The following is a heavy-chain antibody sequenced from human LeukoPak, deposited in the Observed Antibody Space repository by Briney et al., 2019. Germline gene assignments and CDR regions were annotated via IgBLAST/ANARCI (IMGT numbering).Heavy chain of an antibody. Sequence: ASVKVSCKASGYTFTGYYMHWVRQAPGQGLEWMGWINPNSGGTNYAQKFQGRVTMTRDTSISTAYMELSRLRSDDTAVYYCARGVTSWLEGGWFDPWGQGTLVTVSS. D-gene: IGHD2-2*01. CDR3: ARGVTSWLEGGWFDP. V-gene: IGHV1-2*02. CDR1: GYTFTGYY. CDR2: INPNSGGT. J-gene: IGHJ5*02.